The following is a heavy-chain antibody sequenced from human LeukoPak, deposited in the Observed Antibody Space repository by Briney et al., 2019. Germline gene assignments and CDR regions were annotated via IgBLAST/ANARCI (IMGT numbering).Heavy chain of an antibody. J-gene: IGHJ4*02. CDR3: VRDRWRSNWFLEY. CDR2: IYYTGST. CDR1: NFSISSRSYY. V-gene: IGHV4-39*07. D-gene: IGHD6-13*01. Sequence: SETLSLTCNVSNFSISSRSYYWGWIRQPPGKGMEWIGSIYYTGSTYFNPSLKSRVTMSVDTSKNKFSLRLSSVTAADTAVYYCVRDRWRSNWFLEYWGQGTLVSVSS.